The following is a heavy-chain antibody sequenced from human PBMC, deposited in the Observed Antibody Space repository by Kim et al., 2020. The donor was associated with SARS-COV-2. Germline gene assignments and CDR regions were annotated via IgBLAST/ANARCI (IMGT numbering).Heavy chain of an antibody. CDR3: AKVDLEGGLVPFDAFDI. CDR2: ISGSGGST. Sequence: GGSLRLSCAASGFTFSSYAMSWVRQAPGKGLEWVSAISGSGGSTYYADSVKGRFTISRDNSKNTLYLQMNSLRAEDTAVYYCAKVDLEGGLVPFDAFDIWGQGTMVTVSS. V-gene: IGHV3-23*01. CDR1: GFTFSSYA. D-gene: IGHD6-19*01. J-gene: IGHJ3*02.